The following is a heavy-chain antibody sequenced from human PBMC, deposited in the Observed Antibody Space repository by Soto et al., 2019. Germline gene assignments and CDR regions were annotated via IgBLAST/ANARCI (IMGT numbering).Heavy chain of an antibody. V-gene: IGHV4-39*05. D-gene: IGHD2-21*01. CDR2: IYFNGST. CDR1: GASISSRSYY. CDR3: ARPGYFSVFRVPISY. J-gene: IGHJ4*02. Sequence: QLQLQESGPGLVKPSETPSLTCTVSGASISSRSYYWGWIRQPPGMGLEYIATIYFNGSTYYNSSLKIRIPISVYTFTTQFFSIVNSAPAMDTEAYFCARPGYFSVFRVPISYGGQGTLVTVSS.